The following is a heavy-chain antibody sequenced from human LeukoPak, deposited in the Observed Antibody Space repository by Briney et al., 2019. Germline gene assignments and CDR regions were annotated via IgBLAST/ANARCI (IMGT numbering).Heavy chain of an antibody. Sequence: SETLSLTCTVSGGSISSSNYYWGWIRQPPGKRLEWIGNIYYTGSTNYTPSLRGRVTISLDTSKNQFSLSLSSVTAADTAVYYCASGDFDNWGQGTLATVSS. CDR3: ASGDFDN. CDR1: GGSISSSNYY. CDR2: IYYTGST. J-gene: IGHJ4*02. V-gene: IGHV4-61*05. D-gene: IGHD3-10*01.